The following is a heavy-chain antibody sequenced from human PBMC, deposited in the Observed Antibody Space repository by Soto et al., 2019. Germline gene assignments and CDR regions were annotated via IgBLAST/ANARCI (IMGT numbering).Heavy chain of an antibody. Sequence: SETLSLTCAVSGGSISSGGYSWSWIRQPPGKGLEWIGYIHHSGSTYYNPSLKSRVTISVDRSKNQFSLKLSSVTAADTAVYYCARSIVTYRKSPLGYWGQGTLVTVSS. CDR1: GGSISSGGYS. CDR3: ARSIVTYRKSPLGY. CDR2: IHHSGST. J-gene: IGHJ4*02. D-gene: IGHD3-16*02. V-gene: IGHV4-30-2*01.